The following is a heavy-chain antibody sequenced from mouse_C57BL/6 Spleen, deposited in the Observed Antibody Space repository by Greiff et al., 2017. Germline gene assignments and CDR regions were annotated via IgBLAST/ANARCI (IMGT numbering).Heavy chain of an antibody. CDR3: ARHTGTGAMDY. CDR2: ISSGGSYT. V-gene: IGHV5-6*02. CDR1: GFTFSSYG. J-gene: IGHJ4*01. D-gene: IGHD4-1*01. Sequence: EVMLVESGGDLVKPGGSLKLSCAASGFTFSSYGMSWVRQTPDKRLEWVATISSGGSYTYYPDSVKGRFTISRENAKNTLYLQMSSLKSEDTAMYYCARHTGTGAMDYWGQGTSVTVSS.